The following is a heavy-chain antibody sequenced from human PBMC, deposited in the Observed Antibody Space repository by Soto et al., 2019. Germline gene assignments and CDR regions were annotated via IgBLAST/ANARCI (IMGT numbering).Heavy chain of an antibody. V-gene: IGHV3-21*01. D-gene: IGHD1-1*01. CDR3: ARTGTTNAFDI. CDR2: VSSSSSYI. J-gene: IGHJ3*02. CDR1: GFTFSSYS. Sequence: GGSLRLSCGASGFTFSSYSMNWVRQAPGKGLEWVSSVSSSSSYIYYADSVKGRFTISRDNAKNSLYLQMNSLRAEDTAVYYCARTGTTNAFDIWGQGTMVTVSS.